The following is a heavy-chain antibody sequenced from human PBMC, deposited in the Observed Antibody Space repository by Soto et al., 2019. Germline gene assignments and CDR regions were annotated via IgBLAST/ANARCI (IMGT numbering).Heavy chain of an antibody. V-gene: IGHV1-69*08. Sequence: QVQLVQSGTEVKKPGSSVTVSCKASGGPYSKYSISWVRQAPGQRLEWVGRIIPIFDTTNYAQKFQGRATITADKSTSTVYMDMISLISEDTAAYYCARSLLGNDYDSDGLGNWGQGTLVPVSS. J-gene: IGHJ4*02. CDR1: GGPYSKYS. CDR2: IIPIFDTT. CDR3: ARSLLGNDYDSDGLGN. D-gene: IGHD3-22*01.